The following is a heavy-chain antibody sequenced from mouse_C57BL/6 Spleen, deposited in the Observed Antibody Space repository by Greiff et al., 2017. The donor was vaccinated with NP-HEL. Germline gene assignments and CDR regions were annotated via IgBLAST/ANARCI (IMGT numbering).Heavy chain of an antibody. CDR1: GFSFNTYA. J-gene: IGHJ4*01. CDR3: VGVYGSSPYAMDY. D-gene: IGHD1-1*01. CDR2: IRSKSNNYAT. V-gene: IGHV10-1*01. Sequence: EVKLMESGGGLVQPKGSLKLSCAASGFSFNTYAMNWVRQAPGKGLEWVARIRSKSNNYATYYADSVKDRFTISRDDSESMLYLQMNNLKTEDTAMYYCVGVYGSSPYAMDYWGQGTSVTVSS.